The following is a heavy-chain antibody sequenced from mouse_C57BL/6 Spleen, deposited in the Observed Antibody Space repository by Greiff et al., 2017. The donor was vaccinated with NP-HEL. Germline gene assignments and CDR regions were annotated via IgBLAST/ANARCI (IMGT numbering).Heavy chain of an antibody. CDR1: GFTFSSYA. CDR3: ARDTGSSLFDY. Sequence: EVQVVESGGGLVKPGGSLKLSCAASGFTFSSYAMSWVRQTPEKRLEWVATISDGGSYTYYPDNVKGRFTISRDNAKNNLYLQMSHLKSEDTAMYYCARDTGSSLFDYWGQGTTLTVSS. D-gene: IGHD1-1*01. CDR2: ISDGGSYT. J-gene: IGHJ2*01. V-gene: IGHV5-4*01.